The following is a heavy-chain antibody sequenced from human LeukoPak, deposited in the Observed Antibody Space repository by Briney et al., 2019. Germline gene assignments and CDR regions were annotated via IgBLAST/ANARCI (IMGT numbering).Heavy chain of an antibody. CDR3: ARGPRGAPRGLDS. V-gene: IGHV1-2*02. CDR2: INPYSGDR. Sequence: ASVTVSCRTSGYTFTDYQIHWVRQAPGQGLEWMGWINPYSGDRKQRQAFQDRVTLTRDASISTAYMELRRLKSDDTAVYFCARGPRGAPRGLDSWGQGTLVTVSS. CDR1: GYTFTDYQ. J-gene: IGHJ5*01. D-gene: IGHD2-21*01.